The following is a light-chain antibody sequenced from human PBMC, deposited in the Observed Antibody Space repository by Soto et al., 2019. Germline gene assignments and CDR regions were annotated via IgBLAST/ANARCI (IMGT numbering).Light chain of an antibody. J-gene: IGKJ1*01. CDR1: QTGNNNY. CDR2: GVY. Sequence: IVLTQSPGTLSLSPGERATLSCRASQTGNNNYLAWYQHKSGQAPRLLIYGVYTRASGIPDRFSGSGSGTEFILTITRLEPEDSAVYFCQHYGYSQWTFGQGTKVEIK. CDR3: QHYGYSQWT. V-gene: IGKV3-20*01.